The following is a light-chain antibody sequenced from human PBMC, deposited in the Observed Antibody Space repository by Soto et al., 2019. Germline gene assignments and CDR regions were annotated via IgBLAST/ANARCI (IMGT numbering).Light chain of an antibody. Sequence: DIQMTQSPSSLSASLGDRVTITCRASQSIGTYLNWYQHKPGKGPKLLIYTASTLYSGVPSRFSGSGSGTDFTLTISSLQPEDFATYYCQQSPDNPRTFGQGTKVEIK. J-gene: IGKJ1*01. CDR3: QQSPDNPRT. CDR1: QSIGTY. CDR2: TAS. V-gene: IGKV1-39*01.